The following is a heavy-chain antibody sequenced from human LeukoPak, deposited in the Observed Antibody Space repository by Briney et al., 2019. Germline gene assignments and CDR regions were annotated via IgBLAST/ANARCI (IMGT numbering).Heavy chain of an antibody. J-gene: IGHJ4*02. CDR3: TRYGGNSFSY. V-gene: IGHV3-49*04. D-gene: IGHD4-23*01. CDR1: GFTFGDSA. Sequence: GSLKLSCTASGFTFGDSAMSWVRQAPGKGVGWVGFIRSKAYGGTTEYAASVKGRFTISRDDSKSIAYLQMNSLKTEDTSVYYCTRYGGNSFSYWGQGTLVTVSS. CDR2: IRSKAYGGTT.